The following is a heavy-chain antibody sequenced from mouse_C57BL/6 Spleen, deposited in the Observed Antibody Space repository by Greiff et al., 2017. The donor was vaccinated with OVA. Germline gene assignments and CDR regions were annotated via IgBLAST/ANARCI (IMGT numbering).Heavy chain of an antibody. CDR3: ARNSDYSPYYAMDY. Sequence: QVQLQQSGPGLVAPSQSLSITCTVSGFSLTSYAISWVRQPPGKGLEWLGVIWTGGGTNYNSALKSRLSISKDNSKSQVFLKMNSLQTDDTARYYCARNSDYSPYYAMDYWGQGTSVTVSS. CDR1: GFSLTSYA. V-gene: IGHV2-9-1*01. CDR2: IWTGGGT. J-gene: IGHJ4*01. D-gene: IGHD2-12*01.